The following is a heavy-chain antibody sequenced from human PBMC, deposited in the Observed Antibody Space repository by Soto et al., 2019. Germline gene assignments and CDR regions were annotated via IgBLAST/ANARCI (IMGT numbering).Heavy chain of an antibody. CDR2: IVVDSGNT. CDR1: GFTFTSSA. CDR3: AAQSTPNSTWIQLWFWYYYGMDV. V-gene: IGHV1-58*01. D-gene: IGHD5-18*01. Sequence: SVKVSCKASGFTFTSSAVQWVRQARGQRLEWIGWIVVDSGNTDYAQKFQERVTITRDMSTSTAYMELSSLRSEDTAVYYCAAQSTPNSTWIQLWFWYYYGMDVWGQGTTVTVSS. J-gene: IGHJ6*02.